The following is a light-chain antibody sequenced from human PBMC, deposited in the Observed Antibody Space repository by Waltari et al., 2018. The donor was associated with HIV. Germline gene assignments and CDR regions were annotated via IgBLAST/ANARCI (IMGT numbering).Light chain of an antibody. CDR2: EVS. CDR3: CSYAGSGDV. V-gene: IGLV2-23*02. Sequence: QSALTQPASVSGSPGKSITISCTGTSSDVGSYNLVSWYQQHTGKAPKRMIYEVSKRPSGVSNRFSGSKSGNTASLTISGLQAEDEADYYCCSYAGSGDVFGTGTKVTVL. CDR1: SSDVGSYNL. J-gene: IGLJ1*01.